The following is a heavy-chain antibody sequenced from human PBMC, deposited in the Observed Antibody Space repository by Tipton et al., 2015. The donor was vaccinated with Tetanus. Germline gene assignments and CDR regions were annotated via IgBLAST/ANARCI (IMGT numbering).Heavy chain of an antibody. Sequence: QMQLVQSGAEMKKPGASVKVSCKASGYTFTGYYIYWVRQAPGQGLEWMGWIDPNSGGTVYAQKLQGRVTMTRDTSISTAYMDLRSLRSDDTAVYYCARDRGDYIYYGMNVWGPGTTATVS. J-gene: IGHJ6*02. CDR2: IDPNSGGT. D-gene: IGHD3-22*01. CDR3: ARDRGDYIYYGMNV. CDR1: GYTFTGYY. V-gene: IGHV1-2*02.